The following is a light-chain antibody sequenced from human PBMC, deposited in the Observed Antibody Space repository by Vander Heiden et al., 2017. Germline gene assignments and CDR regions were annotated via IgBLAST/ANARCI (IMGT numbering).Light chain of an antibody. CDR2: DAS. CDR3: QHCCTWPGIT. CDR1: QGVSTY. V-gene: IGKV3-11*01. J-gene: IGKJ5*01. Sequence: EIVLTQSPGTLSLSPGARATLSCRASQGVSTYLAWYQQKPGLSPRLLIYDASNRATGLPARFSGSGPGTDFTRTSSSRDPVDLAVYYCQHCCTWPGITFGHGTR.